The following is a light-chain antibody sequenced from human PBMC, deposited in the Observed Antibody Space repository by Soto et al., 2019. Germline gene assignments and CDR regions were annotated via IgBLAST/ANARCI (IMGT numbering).Light chain of an antibody. Sequence: DIQMTQSPTSLSASVGDRVTITCRASQDIRNFVAWYQQKPGKAPKLLIYAASTLQSGVPSRCSGSGSETDFTLTINSLQPEDVATYSCQKYSSVPVFGPGTKVEIK. CDR2: AAS. V-gene: IGKV1-27*01. J-gene: IGKJ3*01. CDR3: QKYSSVPV. CDR1: QDIRNF.